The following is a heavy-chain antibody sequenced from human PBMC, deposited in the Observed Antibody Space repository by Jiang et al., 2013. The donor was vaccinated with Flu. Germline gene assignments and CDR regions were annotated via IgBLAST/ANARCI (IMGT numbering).Heavy chain of an antibody. CDR3: TRENYDLWSAYYYGDY. CDR1: GFTFGDYA. Sequence: VQLVESGGGLVQPGRSLRLSCTASGFTFGDYAMSWFRQVPGKGLEWVAFIRSKAYGGTTEYAASVKGRFSISRDDSKSITYLQMNSLKTEDTAVYYCTRENYDLWSAYYYGDYWGQGTLVTVSS. V-gene: IGHV3-49*03. J-gene: IGHJ4*02. CDR2: IRSKAYGGTT. D-gene: IGHD3-3*01.